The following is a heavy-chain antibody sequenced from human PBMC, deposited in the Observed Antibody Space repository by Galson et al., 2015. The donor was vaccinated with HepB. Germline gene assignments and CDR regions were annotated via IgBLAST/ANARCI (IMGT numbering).Heavy chain of an antibody. CDR3: ANWGGSIDADQRVGHGY. CDR2: ISGRGGST. J-gene: IGHJ4*02. V-gene: IGHV3-23*01. CDR1: GFTFSSHA. D-gene: IGHD3-16*01. Sequence: SLRLSCAASGFTFSSHAMSWVRQAPGKGLEWVSGISGRGGSTYYADSVKGRFTISRDNSKNTLYLQMNSRRAEDTAVYYCANWGGSIDADQRVGHGYWGQGTLVTVSS.